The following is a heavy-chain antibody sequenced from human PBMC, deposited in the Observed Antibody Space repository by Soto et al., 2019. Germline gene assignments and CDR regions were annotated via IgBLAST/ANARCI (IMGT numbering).Heavy chain of an antibody. J-gene: IGHJ5*02. CDR1: GGTFSSYA. D-gene: IGHD3-22*01. Sequence: ASVKVSCKASGGTFSSYAISWVLQAPGQGLEWMGGIIPIFGTANYAQKFQGRVTITADKSTSTAYMELSSLRSEDTAVYYCARDYYDSSGYSIWFDPWGQGTLVTVSS. CDR2: IIPIFGTA. CDR3: ARDYYDSSGYSIWFDP. V-gene: IGHV1-69*06.